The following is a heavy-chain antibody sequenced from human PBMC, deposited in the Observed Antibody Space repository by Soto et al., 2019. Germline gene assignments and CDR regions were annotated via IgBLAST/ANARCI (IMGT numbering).Heavy chain of an antibody. CDR1: GGSISSYY. CDR2: IYTSGST. V-gene: IGHV4-4*07. CDR3: ARAGKRGTYYYDSSGYYLPDY. D-gene: IGHD3-22*01. J-gene: IGHJ4*02. Sequence: QVQLQESGPGLVKPSETLSLTCTVSGGSISSYYWSWIRQPAGKGLEWIGRIYTSGSTNYNPSLKSRVTMSVDTSKNQFSLRLSSVTAADTAVYYCARAGKRGTYYYDSSGYYLPDYWGQGTLVTVSS.